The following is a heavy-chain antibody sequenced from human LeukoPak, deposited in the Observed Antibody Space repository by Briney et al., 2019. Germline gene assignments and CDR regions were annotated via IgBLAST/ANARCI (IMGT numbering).Heavy chain of an antibody. CDR2: IIWSGVST. V-gene: IGHV3-20*04. CDR3: ARGDYGSGSWSDF. D-gene: IGHD3-10*01. CDR1: GFTLSSYG. Sequence: GGSLRLSRAASGFTLSSYGMSWVRQAAGKGLEWVSGIIWSGVSTGYADSVKGRFTISRDNAKNSLYLQLNSLRAEDTASYYCARGDYGSGSWSDFWGQGTLVTVSS. J-gene: IGHJ4*02.